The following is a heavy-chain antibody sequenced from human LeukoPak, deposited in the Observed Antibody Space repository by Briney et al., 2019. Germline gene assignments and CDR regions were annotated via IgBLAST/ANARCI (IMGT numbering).Heavy chain of an antibody. Sequence: PGGSLRLSCAASGFTFSSYWTHWVRQAPGKGLVWVSRIDTDGSNTGYADSVKGRFTISRDNAKNTVYLQINSLRAEDTALYYCARAMLDSSGRDYWGQGTLVTVSS. J-gene: IGHJ4*02. D-gene: IGHD3-22*01. CDR3: ARAMLDSSGRDY. CDR1: GFTFSSYW. V-gene: IGHV3-74*01. CDR2: IDTDGSNT.